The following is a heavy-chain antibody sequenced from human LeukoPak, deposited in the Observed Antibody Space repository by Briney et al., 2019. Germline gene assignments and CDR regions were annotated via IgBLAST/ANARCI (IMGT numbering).Heavy chain of an antibody. CDR3: ARGSPAVAGSFDY. J-gene: IGHJ4*02. V-gene: IGHV4-39*07. Sequence: SETLSLTCTVSGGSISSSSYYWGWLRQPPGKGLEWIGSIYYSGSTYYHPSLKSRVTTSVDTSKNQSSLKLSSVTAAETAVYYCARGSPAVAGSFDYWGQGTLVTVSS. CDR2: IYYSGST. CDR1: GGSISSSSYY. D-gene: IGHD6-19*01.